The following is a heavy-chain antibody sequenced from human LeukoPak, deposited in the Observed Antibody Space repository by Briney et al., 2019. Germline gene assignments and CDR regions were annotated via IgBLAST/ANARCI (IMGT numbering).Heavy chain of an antibody. CDR1: GGSISSGDYY. J-gene: IGHJ4*02. CDR3: ARIVVVPAAILDY. Sequence: SETLSLTCTVSGGSISSGDYYWSWIRQPPGKGLEWIGYIYYSGSTYYNPSLKSRVTISVDTSKNQFSLKLSSVTAADTAVYYCARIVVVPAAILDYWGQGTLVTVSS. D-gene: IGHD2-2*02. V-gene: IGHV4-30-4*08. CDR2: IYYSGST.